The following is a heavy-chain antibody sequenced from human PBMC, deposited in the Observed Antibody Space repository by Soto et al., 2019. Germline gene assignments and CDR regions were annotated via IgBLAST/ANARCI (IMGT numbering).Heavy chain of an antibody. CDR2: ISAYNGNT. D-gene: IGHD3-22*01. Sequence: VKVSCKASGYTFTSYGISWVRQAPGQGLEWMGWISAYNGNTNYAQKLQGRVTMTTDTSTSTAYMELRSLRSDDTAVYYCARDFYYSSGVAGGVFDPWGQGTLVTVSS. CDR3: ARDFYYSSGVAGGVFDP. V-gene: IGHV1-18*01. J-gene: IGHJ5*02. CDR1: GYTFTSYG.